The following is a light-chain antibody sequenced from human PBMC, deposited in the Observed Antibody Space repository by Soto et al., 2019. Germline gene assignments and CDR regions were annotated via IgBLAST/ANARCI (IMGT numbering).Light chain of an antibody. CDR2: QDT. CDR1: KLGDKY. J-gene: IGLJ2*01. Sequence: SYELTQPPSVSVSPGQIASITCSGDKLGDKYVCWYQLRPGQSPVLVIYQDTKRPSGIPERFSGSNSGNTATLTISGTQAMDEADYYCQAWDSSSVVFGGGTKLTVL. CDR3: QAWDSSSVV. V-gene: IGLV3-1*01.